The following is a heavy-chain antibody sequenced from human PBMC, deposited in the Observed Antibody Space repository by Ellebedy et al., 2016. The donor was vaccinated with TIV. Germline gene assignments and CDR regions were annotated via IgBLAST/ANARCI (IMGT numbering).Heavy chain of an antibody. V-gene: IGHV1-69*05. CDR3: ARSGAGAIWVYDAFDI. CDR1: GGTFSSYA. D-gene: IGHD1-26*01. Sequence: ASVKVSCKASGGTFSSYAISWVRQAPGQGLEWMGGIIPIFGTANYAQKFQGRVTMTRDTSISTAYMELSRLRSDDTAVYYCARSGAGAIWVYDAFDIWGQGTMVTVSS. CDR2: IIPIFGTA. J-gene: IGHJ3*02.